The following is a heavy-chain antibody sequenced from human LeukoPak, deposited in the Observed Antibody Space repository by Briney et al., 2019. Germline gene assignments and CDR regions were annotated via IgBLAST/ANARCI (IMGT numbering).Heavy chain of an antibody. CDR3: AREPDYLYYYGMDV. J-gene: IGHJ6*02. CDR2: ISAYNGNT. CDR1: GYTFTSYG. Sequence: ASVKVSCKASGYTFTSYGISWVRQAPGQGLEWMGWISAYNGNTNYAQKLQGRVTMTTDTSTSTAYMELRSLRSGDTAVYYCAREPDYLYYYGMDVWGQGTTVTVSS. V-gene: IGHV1-18*01. D-gene: IGHD4-11*01.